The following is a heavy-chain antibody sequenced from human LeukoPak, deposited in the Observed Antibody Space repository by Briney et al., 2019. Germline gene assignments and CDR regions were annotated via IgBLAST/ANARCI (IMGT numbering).Heavy chain of an antibody. CDR1: GFTFSSYA. V-gene: IGHV3-30-3*01. J-gene: IGHJ4*02. D-gene: IGHD2-21*01. CDR2: ISYDGSNK. Sequence: PGGSLRLSCAASGFTFSSYAMHWVRQAPGKGLEWVAVISYDGSNKYYADSVKGRFTISRDNSKNTLYLQMNSLRAEDTAMYYCVRDVKNPSTVIGLFDYWGQGTLVTVSS. CDR3: VRDVKNPSTVIGLFDY.